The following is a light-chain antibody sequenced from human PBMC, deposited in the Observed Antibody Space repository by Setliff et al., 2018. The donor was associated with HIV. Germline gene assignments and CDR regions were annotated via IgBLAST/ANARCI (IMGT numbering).Light chain of an antibody. Sequence: QSALTQPASVSGSPGQSITISCTGTSSDIGGYNYVSWYQQHPGKAPKLMIYDVSKRPSGVSNRFSGSKSGNTASLTISGLQAEDEAAYYCSSYTSSTPLYVFGPGTKVTVL. J-gene: IGLJ1*01. CDR3: SSYTSSTPLYV. CDR1: SSDIGGYNY. V-gene: IGLV2-14*01. CDR2: DVS.